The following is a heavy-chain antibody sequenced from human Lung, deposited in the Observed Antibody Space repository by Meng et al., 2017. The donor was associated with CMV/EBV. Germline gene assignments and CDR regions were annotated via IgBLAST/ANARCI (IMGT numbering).Heavy chain of an antibody. D-gene: IGHD2-2*01. Sequence: ASXXVSXKASGYTFTGYYMHWVRQAPGQGLEWMGWINPNSGGTNYAQKFQGRVTMTRDTSISTAYMELSRLRSDDTAVYYCARDRVPAAFRDYGMDVWGQGPTVTVSS. J-gene: IGHJ6*02. CDR3: ARDRVPAAFRDYGMDV. CDR2: INPNSGGT. CDR1: GYTFTGYY. V-gene: IGHV1-2*02.